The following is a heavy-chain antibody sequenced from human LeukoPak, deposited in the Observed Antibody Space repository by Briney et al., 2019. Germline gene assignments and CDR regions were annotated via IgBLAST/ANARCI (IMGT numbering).Heavy chain of an antibody. Sequence: SQTLSLTCTVSGGSISSGGYYWSWIRQHPGKGLEWIGYIYSSGTTHDNPSLRSRLTISVDTSKNHFSLKLDSVTAADTAVYYCARGGDSSVYHTSDAFDIWGQGTKVTVSS. J-gene: IGHJ3*02. CDR3: ARGGDSSVYHTSDAFDI. CDR1: GGSISSGGYY. CDR2: IYSSGTT. D-gene: IGHD3-22*01. V-gene: IGHV4-31*03.